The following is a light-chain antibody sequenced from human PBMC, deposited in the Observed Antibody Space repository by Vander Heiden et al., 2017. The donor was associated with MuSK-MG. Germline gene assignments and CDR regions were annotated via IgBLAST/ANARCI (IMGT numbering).Light chain of an antibody. CDR1: QRVRSY. CDR3: QQRSSWPIT. CDR2: DLS. V-gene: IGKV3-11*01. J-gene: IGKJ5*01. Sequence: EIVLTQSPATLSLSPGDSATLSCRASQRVRSYIAWYQQKPGQAPRLLIYDLSNRATGIPARFSGSGSNTDFTLTISSLEAEDFAVYYCQQRSSWPITFGQGTRLEIK.